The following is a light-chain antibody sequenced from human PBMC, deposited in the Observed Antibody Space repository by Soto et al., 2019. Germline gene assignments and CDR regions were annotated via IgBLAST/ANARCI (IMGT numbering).Light chain of an antibody. V-gene: IGKV2-30*02. CDR3: MQGTHWPIT. CDR1: QSLVHSDGIAY. J-gene: IGKJ5*01. CDR2: KVS. Sequence: DVVMTQSPLSLPVTLGQPASISCRSTQSLVHSDGIAYFSWFQQRPGRSPRCLIYKVSNRDAGVPARFSGSGSGTDFALKISRVEAEDVGVYYFMQGTHWPITFGQGTRLEIK.